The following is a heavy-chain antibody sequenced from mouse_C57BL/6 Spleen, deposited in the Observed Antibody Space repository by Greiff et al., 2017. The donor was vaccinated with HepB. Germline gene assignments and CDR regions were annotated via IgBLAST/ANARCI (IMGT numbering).Heavy chain of an antibody. CDR3: ARSPEYGSNYWYFDV. V-gene: IGHV1-69*01. CDR2: IDPSDSYT. J-gene: IGHJ1*03. Sequence: VQLQQPGAELVMPGASVKLSCKASGYTFTSYWMHWVKQRPGQGLEWIGEIDPSDSYTNYNQKFKGKSTLTVDKSSSTAYMQLSSLTSEDSAVYYCARSPEYGSNYWYFDVWGTGTTVTVSS. CDR1: GYTFTSYW. D-gene: IGHD1-1*01.